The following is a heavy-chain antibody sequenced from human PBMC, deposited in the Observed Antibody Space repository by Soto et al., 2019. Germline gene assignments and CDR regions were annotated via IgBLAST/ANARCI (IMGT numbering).Heavy chain of an antibody. J-gene: IGHJ6*02. D-gene: IGHD3-10*01. CDR3: AGGGVRGVITRTRDYYGMDV. Sequence: LGESLKISCKGSGYSFTSYWIGWVRQMPGKGLEWMGIIYPGDSDTRYSPSFQGQVTISADKSISTAYLQWSSLKASATAMYYCAGGGVRGVITRTRDYYGMDVWGQGTTVTVSS. V-gene: IGHV5-51*01. CDR1: GYSFTSYW. CDR2: IYPGDSDT.